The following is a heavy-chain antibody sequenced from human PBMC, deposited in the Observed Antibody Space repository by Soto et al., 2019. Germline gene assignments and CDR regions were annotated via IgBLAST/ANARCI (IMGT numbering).Heavy chain of an antibody. J-gene: IGHJ4*02. CDR3: AKGSIAYSASVDH. Sequence: EVQLLESGGDLVQPGGSLRLACAASGFSFSSYAMVWVRQAPGKGLEWVSVISARGGSSYFADSVKGRFTISRDNSKNVLSLEMNSLRAEDTGTYFCAKGSIAYSASVDHWGQGNLVLVS. D-gene: IGHD5-12*01. V-gene: IGHV3-23*01. CDR2: ISARGGSS. CDR1: GFSFSSYA.